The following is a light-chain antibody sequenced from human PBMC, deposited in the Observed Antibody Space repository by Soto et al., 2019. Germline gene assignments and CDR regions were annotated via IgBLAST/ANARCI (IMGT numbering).Light chain of an antibody. CDR1: SSDVGVYNY. J-gene: IGLJ1*01. CDR3: CSYAGSYTFV. V-gene: IGLV2-11*01. CDR2: DVS. Sequence: QFVLTQPRSVSGSPGQSVTISCTGTSSDVGVYNYVSWYQQYPGKAPKIMIYDVSKRPSGVPDRFSGSKSDNTASLTISGLQAEDEADYYCCSYAGSYTFVFGIGTKV.